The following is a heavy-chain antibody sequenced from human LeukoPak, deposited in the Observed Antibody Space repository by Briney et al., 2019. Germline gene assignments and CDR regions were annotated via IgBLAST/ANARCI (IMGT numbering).Heavy chain of an antibody. V-gene: IGHV3-30*04. Sequence: GGSLRLSCAASGFTFSSYAMHWVRQAPGKGLEWEAVISYDGSNKYYADSVRGRFTISRDNSKNTLYLQMNSLRAEDTAVYYCARARSSSSGNWFDPWGQGTLVTVSS. CDR1: GFTFSSYA. CDR2: ISYDGSNK. J-gene: IGHJ5*02. CDR3: ARARSSSSGNWFDP. D-gene: IGHD6-6*01.